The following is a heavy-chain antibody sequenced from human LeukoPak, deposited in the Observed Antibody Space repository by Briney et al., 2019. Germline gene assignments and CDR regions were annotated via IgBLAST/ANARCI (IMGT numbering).Heavy chain of an antibody. V-gene: IGHV3-66*02. CDR2: IYSGGST. Sequence: GGSLRLSCAASGLTVSSNYMSWVRQAPGKGLEWVSVIYSGGSTYYADSVKGRFTISRDNSKNTLYLQMNSLRAEDTAVYYCARARPYYYDSSGYSETYAFDIWGQGTMVTVSS. CDR1: GLTVSSNY. J-gene: IGHJ3*02. CDR3: ARARPYYYDSSGYSETYAFDI. D-gene: IGHD3-22*01.